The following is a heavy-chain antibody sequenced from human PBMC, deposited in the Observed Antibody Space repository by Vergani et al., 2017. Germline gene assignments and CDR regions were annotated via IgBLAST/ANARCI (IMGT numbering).Heavy chain of an antibody. CDR1: GFSFNSYW. CDR3: SRDIRQTRGVGTPYFDD. Sequence: DVNLAESGGGFFQPGGSLRLSCSASGFSFNSYWMHWVRHVPGKGLLWVSRVKSDGSITAYADSVKGRFTISRDNAQNTLYLQLNSLRAEDAAVYYCSRDIRQTRGVGTPYFDDWGQGTLVTVSS. V-gene: IGHV3-74*03. D-gene: IGHD2-2*02. J-gene: IGHJ4*02. CDR2: VKSDGSIT.